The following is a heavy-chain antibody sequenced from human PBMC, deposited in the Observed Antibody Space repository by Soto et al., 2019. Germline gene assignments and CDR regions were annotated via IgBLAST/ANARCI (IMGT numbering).Heavy chain of an antibody. CDR1: GFIFDRYS. Sequence: AGSLRLSCTASGFIFDRYSMNWVRQAPGKGLEWVSSISGNSSHIYFADSLKGRFTISRDNAKNSLYLQMDSLRADDTAVYYCARLTVTGAFDFWGQGTLVTVSS. J-gene: IGHJ4*02. D-gene: IGHD4-17*01. CDR3: ARLTVTGAFDF. CDR2: ISGNSSHI. V-gene: IGHV3-21*01.